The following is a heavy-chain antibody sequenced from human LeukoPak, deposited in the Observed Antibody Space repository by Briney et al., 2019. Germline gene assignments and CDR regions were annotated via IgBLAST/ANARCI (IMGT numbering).Heavy chain of an antibody. Sequence: GGSLRLSCAASGFTFSDYYMSWIRQAPGKGLEWVSYISSSGSTIYYADSVKGRFTISRDNAKNSLYLQMNSLRAEDTAVYYCARDRVTGYYDSSGYLFFWGQGTLVTVFS. V-gene: IGHV3-11*01. CDR2: ISSSGSTI. D-gene: IGHD3-22*01. CDR3: ARDRVTGYYDSSGYLFF. J-gene: IGHJ4*02. CDR1: GFTFSDYY.